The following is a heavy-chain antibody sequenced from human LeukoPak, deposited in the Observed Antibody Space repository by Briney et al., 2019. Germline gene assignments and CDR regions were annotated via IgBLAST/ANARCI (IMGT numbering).Heavy chain of an antibody. J-gene: IGHJ4*02. CDR3: AKDRSSGYYYGYFDY. CDR2: ISGSGGST. D-gene: IGHD3-22*01. Sequence: GGSLRLSCAASGFTFSSYAMSWVRQAPGKGLEWVSAISGSGGSTYYADSVKGRFTISRDNSKNTLYLQMNSLRAEDTAVYYCAKDRSSGYYYGYFDYWGQGTLVTVSS. CDR1: GFTFSSYA. V-gene: IGHV3-23*01.